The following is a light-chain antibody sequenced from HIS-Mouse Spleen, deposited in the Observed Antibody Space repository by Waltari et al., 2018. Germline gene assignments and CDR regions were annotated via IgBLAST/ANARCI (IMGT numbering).Light chain of an antibody. CDR3: CSYAGSYSYV. V-gene: IGLV2-11*01. Sequence: QSALTQPRSVSGSPVQSVTISCTGTSSDVGGYYDVPGYQQPPGTAPKLMIYDVSKRPSGVPDRFSGSKSGNTASLTISGLQAEDEADYYCCSYAGSYSYVFGTGTKVTVL. J-gene: IGLJ1*01. CDR2: DVS. CDR1: SSDVGGYYD.